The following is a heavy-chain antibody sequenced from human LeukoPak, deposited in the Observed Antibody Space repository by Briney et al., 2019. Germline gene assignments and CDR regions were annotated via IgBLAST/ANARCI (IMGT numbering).Heavy chain of an antibody. CDR1: GFSFHNFG. V-gene: IGHV3-23*01. CDR2: ISGSGDTT. D-gene: IGHD3-16*01. Sequence: GGSLRLSCAASGFSFHNFGMSWVRQAPGKGLEWVSTISGSGDTTYYADSAKGRFTISKDNSKNTLYLQLNSLRVEDTAVYFCAKADTPLPLRGPYFDYWGQGTLVTVSS. J-gene: IGHJ4*02. CDR3: AKADTPLPLRGPYFDY.